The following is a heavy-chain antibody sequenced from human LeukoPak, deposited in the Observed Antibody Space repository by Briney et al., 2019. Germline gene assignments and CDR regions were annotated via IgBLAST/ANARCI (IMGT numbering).Heavy chain of an antibody. V-gene: IGHV4-34*01. D-gene: IGHD2-8*01. CDR3: ARVLTYYYYGMDV. CDR1: GGAFSGFS. Sequence: SENPSPTLAVYGGAFSGFSWSWVRPPPRKGLGGDGEINHSGSTNYNPSLKSRVTISVDTSKNQFSLKLSSVTAADTAVYYCARVLTYYYYGMDVWGQGTTVTVSS. CDR2: INHSGST. J-gene: IGHJ6*02.